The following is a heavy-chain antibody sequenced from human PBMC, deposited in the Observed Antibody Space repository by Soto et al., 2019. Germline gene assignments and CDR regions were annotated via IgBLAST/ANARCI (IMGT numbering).Heavy chain of an antibody. CDR3: ANGDYYYFDY. Sequence: PSETLSLTCTVSGGSISSSSYYWGWIRQPPGKGLEWIGSIYYSGSTYYNPSLKSRVTISVDTSKNQFSLKLSSVTAADTAVYYCANGDYYYFDYWGQGTLVTVSS. CDR1: GGSISSSSYY. V-gene: IGHV4-39*01. J-gene: IGHJ4*02. CDR2: IYYSGST. D-gene: IGHD4-17*01.